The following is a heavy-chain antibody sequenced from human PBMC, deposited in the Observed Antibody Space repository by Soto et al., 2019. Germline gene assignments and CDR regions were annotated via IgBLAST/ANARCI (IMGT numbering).Heavy chain of an antibody. CDR3: ARLHDYGGYDYYYYYMDV. J-gene: IGHJ6*03. V-gene: IGHV4-59*12. Sequence: QVQLQESGPGLVKPSETLSLTCTVSGGSISSYYWSWIRQPPGKGLEWIGYIYYSGSTNYNPALNRRVTISVVTSTNHFSLKMSSVAAAVTSEYYCARLHDYGGYDYYYYYMDVWGKGTTVTVSS. CDR1: GGSISSYY. CDR2: IYYSGST. D-gene: IGHD4-17*01.